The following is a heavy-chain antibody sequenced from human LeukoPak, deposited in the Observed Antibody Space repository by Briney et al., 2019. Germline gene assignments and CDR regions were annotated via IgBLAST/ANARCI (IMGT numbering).Heavy chain of an antibody. D-gene: IGHD1-26*01. Sequence: PSETLSLTCTVSGGSISSSSYYWGWIRQPPGKGLEWIGSIYYSGSTYYNPSLKSRVTISVDTSKNQFSLKLSSVAAADTAVYYCARELEKVGAHEVYFDYWGQGTLVTVSS. J-gene: IGHJ4*02. CDR1: GGSISSSSYY. CDR3: ARELEKVGAHEVYFDY. V-gene: IGHV4-39*07. CDR2: IYYSGST.